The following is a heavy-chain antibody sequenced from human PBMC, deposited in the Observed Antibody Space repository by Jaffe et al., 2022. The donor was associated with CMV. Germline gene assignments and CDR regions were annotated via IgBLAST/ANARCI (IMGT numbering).Heavy chain of an antibody. CDR1: GGSISSSSYY. D-gene: IGHD3-9*01. CDR3: ARHGNFDWLLEPYDY. CDR2: IYYSGST. V-gene: IGHV4-39*01. J-gene: IGHJ4*02. Sequence: QLQLQESGPGLVKPSETLSLTCTVSGGSISSSSYYWGWIRQPPGKGLEWIGSIYYSGSTYYNPSLKSRVTISVDTSKNQFSLKLSSVTAADTAVYYCARHGNFDWLLEPYDYWGQGTLVTVSS.